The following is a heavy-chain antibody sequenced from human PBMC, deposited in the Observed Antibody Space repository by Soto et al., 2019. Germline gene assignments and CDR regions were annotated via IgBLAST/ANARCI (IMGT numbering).Heavy chain of an antibody. CDR2: SRDKAQGYST. D-gene: IGHD3-10*01. CDR3: ARVPRGREPILYFDP. CDR1: GFTLSDHY. V-gene: IGHV3-72*01. J-gene: IGHJ5*02. Sequence: GGSLRLSCAGSGFTLSDHYIDWVRQAPGKGLEWVGRSRDKAQGYSTAYAASVKGRFTTSRYESKNSVYLQMNSLKTEDTAVYYCARVPRGREPILYFDPWGQGTLVTVSS.